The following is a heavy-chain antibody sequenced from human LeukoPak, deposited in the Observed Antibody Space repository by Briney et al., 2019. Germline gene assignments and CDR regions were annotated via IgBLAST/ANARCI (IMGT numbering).Heavy chain of an antibody. CDR1: GFTVSSDY. CDR2: IYSGGST. Sequence: HGGSLRLSCAASGFTVSSDYMSWVRQAPGKGLEWVSVIYSGGSTYYADSVKGRFTISRDKSKNTVYLQMNSLRFEDTAMYYCARNWFDPWGQGTLVTVSS. V-gene: IGHV3-53*05. CDR3: ARNWFDP. J-gene: IGHJ5*02.